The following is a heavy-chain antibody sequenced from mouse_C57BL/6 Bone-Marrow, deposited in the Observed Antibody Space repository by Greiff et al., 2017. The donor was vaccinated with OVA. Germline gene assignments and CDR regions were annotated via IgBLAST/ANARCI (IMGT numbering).Heavy chain of an antibody. V-gene: IGHV5-4*03. Sequence: DVKLVESGGGLVKPGGSLKLSCAASGFTFSSYAMSWVRQTPEKRLEWVATISDGGSYTYYPDNVKGRFIISRDNAKNNLYLQMSHLKSEDTAMYYCARGWLLRYFDYWGQGTTLTVSS. CDR3: ARGWLLRYFDY. D-gene: IGHD2-3*01. CDR2: ISDGGSYT. CDR1: GFTFSSYA. J-gene: IGHJ2*01.